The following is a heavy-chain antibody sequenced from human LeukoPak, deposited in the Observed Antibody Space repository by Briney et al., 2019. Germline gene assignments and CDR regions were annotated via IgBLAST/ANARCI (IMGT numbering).Heavy chain of an antibody. D-gene: IGHD7-27*01. CDR2: INPSSGST. Sequence: GASVKVSCKASGYTFTGYYMHWVRQAPGQGLGWMGMINPSSGSTSYAQKVQDRVKMTRDTSRSTVYMELSSLRSEDTAVYYCARRAGDHYYFDYWGQGTLVTVSS. CDR1: GYTFTGYY. J-gene: IGHJ4*02. V-gene: IGHV1-46*01. CDR3: ARRAGDHYYFDY.